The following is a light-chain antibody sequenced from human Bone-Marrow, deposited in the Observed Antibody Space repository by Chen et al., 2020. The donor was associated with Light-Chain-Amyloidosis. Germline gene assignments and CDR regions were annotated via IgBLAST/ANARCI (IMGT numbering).Light chain of an antibody. Sequence: TISCTGTSRDVGRYNYVSSYQQHLGKVPKLIIHDVSDRPSGVSDRFSGSKSGNTASLTISVLQAEDEADYYCSSYARTFPYFCGTGTRHTVL. CDR1: SRDVGRYNY. CDR3: SSYARTFPYF. V-gene: IGLV2-14*03. CDR2: DVS. J-gene: IGLJ1*01.